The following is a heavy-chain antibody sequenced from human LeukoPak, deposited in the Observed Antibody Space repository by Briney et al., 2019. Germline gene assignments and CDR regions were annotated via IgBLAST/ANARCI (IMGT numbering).Heavy chain of an antibody. D-gene: IGHD1-26*01. CDR1: GGSISSGDYY. V-gene: IGHV4-30-4*01. J-gene: IGHJ4*02. Sequence: SETLSLTCTVSGGSISSGDYYWSWIRQPPGKGLEWIGYMYYSGSTYYNPSLKSRVTISVDTSKNQFSLKLSSVTAADTAVYYYVRRMVGAIRPFDYWGQGTLVTVSS. CDR3: VRRMVGAIRPFDY. CDR2: MYYSGST.